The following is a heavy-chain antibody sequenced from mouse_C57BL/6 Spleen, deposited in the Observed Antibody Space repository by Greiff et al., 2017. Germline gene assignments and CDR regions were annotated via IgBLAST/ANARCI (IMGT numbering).Heavy chain of an antibody. CDR3: ARNRQLRPYYFDY. D-gene: IGHD3-2*02. J-gene: IGHJ2*01. V-gene: IGHV1-75*01. Sequence: QVQLQQSGPELVKPGASVKISCKASGYTFTDYYINWVKQRPGQGLEWIGWIFPGSGSTYYNEKFKGKATLTVDKSSSKAYMLLSSLTSEDSAVYFCARNRQLRPYYFDYWGQGTTLTVSS. CDR1: GYTFTDYY. CDR2: IFPGSGST.